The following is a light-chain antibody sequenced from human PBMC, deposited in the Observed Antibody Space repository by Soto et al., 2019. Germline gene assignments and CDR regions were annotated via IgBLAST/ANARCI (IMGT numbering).Light chain of an antibody. CDR3: QQYGSSPWT. J-gene: IGKJ1*01. Sequence: VLTQSPGTLSLSPGERATLSCRASQSVRSNYLAWYQQKPGQTPRLLIHGASSRATGIPDRFSGSGSGTDFTLTISRLEPEDFAVYFCQQYGSSPWTFGLGTKVDNK. V-gene: IGKV3-20*01. CDR2: GAS. CDR1: QSVRSNY.